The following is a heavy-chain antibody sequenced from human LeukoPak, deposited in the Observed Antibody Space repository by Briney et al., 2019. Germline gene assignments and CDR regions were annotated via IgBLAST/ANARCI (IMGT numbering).Heavy chain of an antibody. CDR2: IYSGGSI. CDR1: GFTVSSNY. D-gene: IGHD3-3*01. Sequence: GGSLRLSCAASGFTVSSNYMSWVRQAPGKGLEWVSVIYSGGSIYYADSVKGRFTISRDNAKNSLYLQMNSLRAEDTAVYYCARVPYSDLYYDFWSGYPWVAFDIWGQGTMVTVSS. J-gene: IGHJ3*02. CDR3: ARVPYSDLYYDFWSGYPWVAFDI. V-gene: IGHV3-53*01.